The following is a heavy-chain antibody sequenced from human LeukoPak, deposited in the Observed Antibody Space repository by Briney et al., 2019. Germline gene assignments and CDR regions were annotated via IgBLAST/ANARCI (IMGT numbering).Heavy chain of an antibody. CDR2: ISWNSGSI. CDR1: GFTFDDYA. J-gene: IGHJ4*02. D-gene: IGHD1-26*01. CDR3: ATMGATTTDY. Sequence: GGSLRLSCAASGFTFDDYAMHWVRQAPGKGLERVSGISWNSGSIGYADSVKGRFTISRDNAKNSLYLQMNSLRAEDTALYYCATMGATTTDYWGQGTLVTVSS. V-gene: IGHV3-9*01.